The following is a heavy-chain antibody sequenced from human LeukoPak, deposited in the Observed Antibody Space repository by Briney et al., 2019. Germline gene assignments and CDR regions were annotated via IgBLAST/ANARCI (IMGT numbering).Heavy chain of an antibody. V-gene: IGHV3-15*01. CDR3: TTGITMVRGVIHLIDY. CDR2: IKSKTDGGTT. CDR1: GFTFDDYG. Sequence: GGSLRLSCAASGFTFDDYGMSWVRRAPGKGLEWVGRIKSKTDGGTTDYAAPVKGRFTISRDDSKNTLYLQMNSLKTEDTAVYYCTTGITMVRGVIHLIDYWGQETLVTVSS. D-gene: IGHD3-10*01. J-gene: IGHJ4*02.